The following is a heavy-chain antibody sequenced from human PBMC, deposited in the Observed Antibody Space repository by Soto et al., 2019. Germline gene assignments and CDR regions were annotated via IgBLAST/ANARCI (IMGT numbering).Heavy chain of an antibody. D-gene: IGHD3-22*01. CDR1: GGSISSNGYQ. CDR3: ARDTSGYFYY. CDR2: FYYNGST. J-gene: IGHJ4*02. Sequence: SESLSLTCTVSGGSISSNGYQCAWIRQPPGQGLEWIGSFYYNGSTYYNPSLKSRVIISVDRSKNQFSLKLNSVTAADTAVYFFARDTSGYFYYCGQGTLVTVSA. V-gene: IGHV4-39*01.